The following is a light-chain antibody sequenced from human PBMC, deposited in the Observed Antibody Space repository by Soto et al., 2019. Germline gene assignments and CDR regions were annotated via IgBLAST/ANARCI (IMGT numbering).Light chain of an antibody. Sequence: QSALTQPASVSGSPGQSITISCTGTSSDVGGYDYVSWYQQHPGKAPKLMIYDVGNRPSGVSNRFSGSKSGNTASLTISGLQAEDEAEYYCSSFTSSSTDVIFGGGTKLTVL. CDR2: DVG. CDR1: SSDVGGYDY. V-gene: IGLV2-14*01. J-gene: IGLJ2*01. CDR3: SSFTSSSTDVI.